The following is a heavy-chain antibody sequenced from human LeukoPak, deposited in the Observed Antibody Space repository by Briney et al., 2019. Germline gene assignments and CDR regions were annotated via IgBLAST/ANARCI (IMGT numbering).Heavy chain of an antibody. CDR3: ARVPITMVRGVIKGDWFDP. D-gene: IGHD3-10*01. CDR2: INPNSGGT. V-gene: IGHV1-2*02. Sequence: GASVKVSCKTSAYTFTGYYIHWVRQAPGQGLEWMGWINPNSGGTNYAQKLQGRVTMTTDTSTSTAYMELRSLRSDDTAVYYCARVPITMVRGVIKGDWFDPWGQGTLVTVSS. J-gene: IGHJ5*02. CDR1: AYTFTGYY.